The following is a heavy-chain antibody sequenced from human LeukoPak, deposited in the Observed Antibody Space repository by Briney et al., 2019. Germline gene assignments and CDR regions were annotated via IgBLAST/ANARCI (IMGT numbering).Heavy chain of an antibody. CDR2: INHSGST. CDR3: ARGGVRGVIITKFDP. D-gene: IGHD3-10*01. CDR1: GGSFSGYY. J-gene: IGHJ5*02. Sequence: SEPLSLTCAVYGGSFSGYYWSWIRQPPGKGLEWIGEINHSGSTNYNPSLKSRVTISVDTSKNQFSLKLSSVTAADTAVYYCARGGVRGVIITKFDPWGQGTLVTVSS. V-gene: IGHV4-34*01.